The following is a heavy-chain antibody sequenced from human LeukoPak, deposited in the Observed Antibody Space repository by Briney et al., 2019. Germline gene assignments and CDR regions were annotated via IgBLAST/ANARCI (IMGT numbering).Heavy chain of an antibody. CDR1: GFTFSNDW. CDR3: ARDRSSGYSYTTDY. D-gene: IGHD3-22*01. J-gene: IGHJ4*02. CDR2: INTDGSTT. Sequence: PGGSLRLSCAASGFTFSNDWMHWVRQAPGKGLVWVSRINTDGSTTTYADSVKGRFTISRDNAKNTLYLQMNSLRVEDTAVYYCARDRSSGYSYTTDYWGQGTLVTVSS. V-gene: IGHV3-74*01.